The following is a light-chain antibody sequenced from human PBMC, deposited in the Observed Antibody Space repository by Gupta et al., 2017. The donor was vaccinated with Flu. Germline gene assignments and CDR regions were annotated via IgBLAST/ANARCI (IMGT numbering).Light chain of an antibody. CDR2: EVS. CDR1: SSDVGGYNS. J-gene: IGLJ3*02. V-gene: IGLV2-14*01. CDR3: SSYTTSSTLV. Sequence: QPASVSGSPGQSITISCTGTSSDVGGYNSVSWYQQHPGKAPKLIIYEVSHRPSGVSNRFSGSKSGNSASLTISGLQAEDEADYYCSSYTTSSTLVFGGGTKVTVL.